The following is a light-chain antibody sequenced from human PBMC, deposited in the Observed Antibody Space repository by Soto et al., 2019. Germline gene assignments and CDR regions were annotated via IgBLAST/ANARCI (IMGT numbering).Light chain of an antibody. CDR1: NSNIGAGYD. Sequence: QSVLTQPPSVSGAPGQRVTISCTGYNSNIGAGYDVHWYQQLPGTAPKLLIYGNSNRPSGVPDRFSASKSGTSASLAITGLQAEDEADYYCQSYDSSRSGWVFGGGTQLTVL. J-gene: IGLJ3*02. V-gene: IGLV1-40*01. CDR2: GNS. CDR3: QSYDSSRSGWV.